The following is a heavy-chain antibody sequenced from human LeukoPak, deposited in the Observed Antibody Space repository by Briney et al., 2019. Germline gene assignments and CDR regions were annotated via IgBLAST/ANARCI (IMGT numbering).Heavy chain of an antibody. J-gene: IGHJ3*02. CDR2: IYYSGST. Sequence: SQTLSLTCTVSGGSISSYYWSWIRQPPGKGLEWIGYIYYSGSTNYNPSLKSRVTISVDTSKNQFSLKLSSVTAADTAVYYCARAQDLTMIEEEAAFDIWGQGTMVTVSS. V-gene: IGHV4-59*01. CDR1: GGSISSYY. D-gene: IGHD3-22*01. CDR3: ARAQDLTMIEEEAAFDI.